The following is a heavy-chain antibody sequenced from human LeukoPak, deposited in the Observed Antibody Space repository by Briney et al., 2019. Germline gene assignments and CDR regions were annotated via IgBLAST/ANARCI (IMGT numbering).Heavy chain of an antibody. Sequence: ASVKVSCKASGYTFTGYYMHWVRQAPGQGLEWMGRINPNSGGINYAQKFQGRVTMTRDTSISTAYMELSRLRSDDTAVYYCARARNYCSGGSCYYFDYWGQGTLVTVSS. D-gene: IGHD2-15*01. V-gene: IGHV1-2*06. CDR3: ARARNYCSGGSCYYFDY. CDR2: INPNSGGI. J-gene: IGHJ4*02. CDR1: GYTFTGYY.